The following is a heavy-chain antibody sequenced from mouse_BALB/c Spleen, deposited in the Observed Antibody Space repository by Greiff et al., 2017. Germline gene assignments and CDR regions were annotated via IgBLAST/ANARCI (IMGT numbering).Heavy chain of an antibody. CDR3: ASAGARATGY. CDR1: GYSITSDYA. V-gene: IGHV3-2*02. Sequence: EVKLMESGPGLVKPSQSLSLTCTVTGYSITSDYAWNWIRQFPGNKLEWMGYISYSGSTSYNPSLKSRISITRDTSKNQFFLQLNSVTTEDTATYYCASAGARATGYWGQGTTLTVSS. D-gene: IGHD3-1*01. J-gene: IGHJ2*01. CDR2: ISYSGST.